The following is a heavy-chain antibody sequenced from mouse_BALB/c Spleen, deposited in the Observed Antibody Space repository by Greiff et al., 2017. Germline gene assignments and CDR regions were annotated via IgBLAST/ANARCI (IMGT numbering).Heavy chain of an antibody. CDR3: TRSPYYYGGSYWYFDV. D-gene: IGHD1-1*01. J-gene: IGHJ1*01. Sequence: LKQPGSELVRPGASVKLSCKASGYTFTSYWMHWVKQRPGQGLEWIGNIYPGSGSTNYDEKFKSKATLTVDTSSSTAYMQLSSLTSEDSAVYYCTRSPYYYGGSYWYFDVWGAGTTVTVSS. V-gene: IGHV1S22*01. CDR1: GYTFTSYW. CDR2: IYPGSGST.